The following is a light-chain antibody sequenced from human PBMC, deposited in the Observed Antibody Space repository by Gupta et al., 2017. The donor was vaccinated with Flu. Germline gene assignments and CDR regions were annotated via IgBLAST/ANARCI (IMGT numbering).Light chain of an antibody. J-gene: IGKJ1*01. CDR2: GTS. CDR1: QSVSSY. V-gene: IGKV3-15*01. Sequence: PALRSLSPGERATLSCRASQSVSSYLAWYQQKLGQAPRLLIYGTSTRATGIPARFTGSGSGTDFSLTISSLQSEDVAIYYCQKYNDWPRTFGRGTKVEIK. CDR3: QKYNDWPRT.